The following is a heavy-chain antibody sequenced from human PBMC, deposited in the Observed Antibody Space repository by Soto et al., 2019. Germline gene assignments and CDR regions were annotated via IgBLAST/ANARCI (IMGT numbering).Heavy chain of an antibody. CDR3: ARGPSYSSSWYGFDY. D-gene: IGHD6-13*01. J-gene: IGHJ4*02. Sequence: GGSLRLSCAASGFTFSSYAMSWVRQAPGKGLEWVSAISGNGGSTYYADSVKGRFTISRDNAKNTLYLQMNSLRAEDTAVYYCARGPSYSSSWYGFDYWGQGALVTVSS. V-gene: IGHV3-23*01. CDR1: GFTFSSYA. CDR2: ISGNGGST.